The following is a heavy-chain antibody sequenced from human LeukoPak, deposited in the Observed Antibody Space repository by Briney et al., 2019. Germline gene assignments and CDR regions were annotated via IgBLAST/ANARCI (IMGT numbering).Heavy chain of an antibody. CDR3: ARELLTTVDY. V-gene: IGHV3-30*02. CDR1: GFTFSSYG. J-gene: IGHJ4*02. Sequence: GGSLRLSCAASGFTFSSYGMHWVRQAPGKGLEWVAFLRYDGSNKYYADSVKGRFTISRDNSKNTLYLQMNSLRAEDTAVYYCARELLTTVDYWGQGTLVTVSS. D-gene: IGHD4-11*01. CDR2: LRYDGSNK.